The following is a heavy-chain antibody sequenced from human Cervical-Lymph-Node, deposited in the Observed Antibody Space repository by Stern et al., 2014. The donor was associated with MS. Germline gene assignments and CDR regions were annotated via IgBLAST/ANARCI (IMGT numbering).Heavy chain of an antibody. CDR3: ARELSGMYGMDV. J-gene: IGHJ6*02. V-gene: IGHV4-31*03. CDR2: MSYSWAT. CDR1: GGSINNGAYY. Sequence: QVQLQESGPGLVKPSQTLSLTCTVSGGSINNGAYYWSWVRQHPGQGLEWLGYMSYSWATSSNTSLKGRLTISVDTSKRHFSLKLTSVTAADTAVYYCARELSGMYGMDVWGQGTTVTVSS. D-gene: IGHD1-1*01.